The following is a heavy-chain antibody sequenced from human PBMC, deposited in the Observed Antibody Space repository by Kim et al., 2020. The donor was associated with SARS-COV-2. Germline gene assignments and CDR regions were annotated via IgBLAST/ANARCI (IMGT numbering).Heavy chain of an antibody. CDR1: GFTFSSYA. D-gene: IGHD3-22*01. CDR3: AKDRNYYDSSGYYSVFDY. Sequence: GGSLRLSCAASGFTFSSYAMGWVRQAPGKGLEWVSAISGSGGSTYYADSVKGRFTISRDNSKNTLYLQMNSLRAEDTAIYYCAKDRNYYDSSGYYSVFDYWGQGTLVTVSS. J-gene: IGHJ4*02. CDR2: ISGSGGST. V-gene: IGHV3-23*01.